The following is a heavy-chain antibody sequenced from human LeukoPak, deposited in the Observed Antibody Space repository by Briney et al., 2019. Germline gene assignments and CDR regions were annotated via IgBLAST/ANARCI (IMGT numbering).Heavy chain of an antibody. Sequence: PGTSLRLSCAASGFTFSSYSMNWVRQAPGKGLEWVSSISSSSSYIYYADSVKGRFTISRDNAKNSLYLQMNSLRAEDTAVYYCAIDSGRGWFDPWGQGTLVTVSS. J-gene: IGHJ5*02. CDR3: AIDSGRGWFDP. CDR1: GFTFSSYS. CDR2: ISSSSSYI. V-gene: IGHV3-21*01. D-gene: IGHD1-26*01.